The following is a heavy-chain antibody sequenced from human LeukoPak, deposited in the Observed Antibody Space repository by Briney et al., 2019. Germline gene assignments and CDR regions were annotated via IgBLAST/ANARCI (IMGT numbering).Heavy chain of an antibody. Sequence: PGGSLRLSCAASGFDFSSYAMHWVRQAPGKGLEWVGRIKPKTDGETTEYAAPVKDRFSISRDDSKSMMYLQMNSLKTEDTAVYYCITPLPYSAQGGQGTLVTVSS. CDR3: ITPLPYSAQ. J-gene: IGHJ4*02. V-gene: IGHV3-15*07. D-gene: IGHD2-21*01. CDR2: IKPKTDGETT. CDR1: GFDFSSYA.